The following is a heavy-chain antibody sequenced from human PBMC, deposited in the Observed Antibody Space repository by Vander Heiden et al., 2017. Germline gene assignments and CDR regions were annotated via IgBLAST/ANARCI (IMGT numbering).Heavy chain of an antibody. D-gene: IGHD2-15*01. CDR1: GGSISSGGYY. J-gene: IGHJ3*02. Sequence: QVQLQESGPGLVKPSQTLSLTCTVSGGSISSGGYYWSWIRQHPGKGLEWIGYLYDSGNTYYNPSLKSRVTISVDTSKNQFSLKLSSVTAADTAVYYCARAYCSGGICYRDAFDIWGQGTMVTVSS. V-gene: IGHV4-31*03. CDR3: ARAYCSGGICYRDAFDI. CDR2: LYDSGNT.